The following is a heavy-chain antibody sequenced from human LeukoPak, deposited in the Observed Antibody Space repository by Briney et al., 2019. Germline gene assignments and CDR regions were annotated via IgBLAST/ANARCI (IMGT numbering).Heavy chain of an antibody. CDR3: ARDASTFYLVATIYFDY. V-gene: IGHV3-21*01. CDR1: TFTFSSYN. D-gene: IGHD5-12*01. CDR2: ISSSGTYI. J-gene: IGHJ4*02. Sequence: PGGSLRLSCAASTFTFSSYNMNWVRQAPGKGLEWVSSISSSGTYIYYRDSVKGRFTISRDNAENSLFLQMNRLRAEDTAVYYCARDASTFYLVATIYFDYWGQGTLVTVSS.